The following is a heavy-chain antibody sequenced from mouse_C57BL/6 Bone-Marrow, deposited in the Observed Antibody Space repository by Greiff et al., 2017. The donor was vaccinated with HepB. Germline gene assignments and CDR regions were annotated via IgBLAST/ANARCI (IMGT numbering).Heavy chain of an antibody. D-gene: IGHD1-1*01. Sequence: QVHVKQSGAELVRPGSSVKLSCKASGYTFTSYWMDWVKQRPGQGLEWIGNIYPSDSETHYNQKFKDKATLTVDKSSSTAYMQLSSLTSEDSAVYYCARLGYYGSSLAWFAYWGQGTLVTVSA. V-gene: IGHV1-61*01. J-gene: IGHJ3*01. CDR3: ARLGYYGSSLAWFAY. CDR2: IYPSDSET. CDR1: GYTFTSYW.